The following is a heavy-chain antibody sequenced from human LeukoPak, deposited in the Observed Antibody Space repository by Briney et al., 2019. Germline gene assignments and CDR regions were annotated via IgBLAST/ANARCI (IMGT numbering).Heavy chain of an antibody. Sequence: EASVKVSCKASGYTFTGYYMHWVRQAPGQGLEWMGWINPNSGGTNYAQKFQGRVTMTRDTSISTAYMELSRLRSDDTAVYYCARLFGGGNSAHYYYMDVWGKGTTVTVSS. CDR2: INPNSGGT. V-gene: IGHV1-2*02. CDR1: GYTFTGYY. CDR3: ARLFGGGNSAHYYYMDV. D-gene: IGHD4-23*01. J-gene: IGHJ6*03.